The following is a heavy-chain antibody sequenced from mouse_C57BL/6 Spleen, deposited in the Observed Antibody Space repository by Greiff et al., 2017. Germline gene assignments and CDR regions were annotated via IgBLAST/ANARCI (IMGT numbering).Heavy chain of an antibody. CDR3: ARKKGSGSCPHWYFGV. V-gene: IGHV1-50*01. CDR1: GYTFTSYW. CDR2: IDPSDSYT. J-gene: IGHJ1*03. Sequence: QVQLQQPGAELVKPGASVKLSCKASGYTFTSYWMQWVKQRPGQGLEWIGEIDPSDSYTNYNQKFKGKATLTVDTSSSTAYMQLSSLTSEDSAVYYCARKKGSGSCPHWYFGVWGTGTTVTVSS. D-gene: IGHD1-1*01.